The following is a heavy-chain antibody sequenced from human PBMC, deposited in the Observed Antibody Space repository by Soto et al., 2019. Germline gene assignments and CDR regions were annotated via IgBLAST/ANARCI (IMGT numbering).Heavy chain of an antibody. V-gene: IGHV3-74*01. J-gene: IGHJ4*02. D-gene: IGHD1-26*01. CDR1: GFTFSNFW. CDR3: VRDDPGLGMDY. Sequence: EVQLVESGGGLVQPGGSLRLSCAASGFTFSNFWMHWVRQDPGKGLVWVSHSNSDGSDSTHADSVKGRFTISRDNAKNTLYLQMNSLRAEDTAVYFCVRDDPGLGMDYWGLGTLVTVSS. CDR2: SNSDGSDS.